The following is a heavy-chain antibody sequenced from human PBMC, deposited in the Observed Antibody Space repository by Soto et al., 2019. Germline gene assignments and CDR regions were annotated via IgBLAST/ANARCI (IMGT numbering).Heavy chain of an antibody. V-gene: IGHV2-5*02. CDR2: IYWDDDK. CDR1: AFSLSTGGVG. CDR3: IQSRCGGGCLLSYAFYYNYGMDV. D-gene: IGHD2-21*02. Sequence: QITLKESGPTLVKPTQTLTLTCTFSAFSLSTGGVGVGWIRQPPGKALEWLALIYWDDDKRYSPSLRSRLTITKDNSKNQVVRTMTNRDAVDKAKYYYIQSRCGGGCLLSYAFYYNYGMDVWGQGTTVTVSS. J-gene: IGHJ6*02.